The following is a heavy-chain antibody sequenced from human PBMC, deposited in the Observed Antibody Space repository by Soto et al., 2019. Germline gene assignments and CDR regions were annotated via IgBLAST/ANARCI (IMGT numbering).Heavy chain of an antibody. CDR1: GFTFSSYS. J-gene: IGHJ6*03. CDR2: ISSSSSTI. V-gene: IGHV3-48*01. Sequence: GSLRLSCAASGFTFSSYSMNWVRQAPGKGLEWVSYISSSSSTIYYADSVKGRFTISRDNAKNSLYLQMNGLRAEDTAVYYCARDAYGITGTTEAYYYYYMDVWGKGTTVTVSS. D-gene: IGHD1-20*01. CDR3: ARDAYGITGTTEAYYYYYMDV.